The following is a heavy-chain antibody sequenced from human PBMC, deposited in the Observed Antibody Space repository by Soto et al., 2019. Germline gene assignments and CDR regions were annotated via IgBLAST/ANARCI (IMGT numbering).Heavy chain of an antibody. V-gene: IGHV3-66*04. CDR3: AGHSHKDY. CDR1: GFTVGNNY. CDR2: IYSGGST. J-gene: IGHJ4*02. Sequence: EVQLVESGGGLVQPGGSLRLSCAASGFTVGNNYMSWVRQAPGKGLEWVSLIYSGGSTYYADSVKGRFTISRDTSKNTVYLHMSSLRAEVPAEYSCAGHSHKDYWGQCTMVTVSS.